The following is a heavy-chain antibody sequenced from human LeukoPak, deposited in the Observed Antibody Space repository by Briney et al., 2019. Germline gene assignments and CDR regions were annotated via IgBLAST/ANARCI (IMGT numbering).Heavy chain of an antibody. D-gene: IGHD3-9*01. CDR3: ARAGVILYVAWLINYYMDV. CDR1: GFTFTNHA. Sequence: GGSLRLSCVASGFTFTNHAMQWVRQAPGKGLEYVSAISGNGGSTYYANSVKGRFTISRDNSKNTVYLQMDSLRAEDMAVYYCARAGVILYVAWLINYYMDVWGKGTTVTVSS. V-gene: IGHV3-64*01. CDR2: ISGNGGST. J-gene: IGHJ6*03.